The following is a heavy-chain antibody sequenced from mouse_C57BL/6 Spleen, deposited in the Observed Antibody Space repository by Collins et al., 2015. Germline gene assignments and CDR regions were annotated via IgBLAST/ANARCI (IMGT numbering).Heavy chain of an antibody. CDR1: GYTFTNYG. J-gene: IGHJ4*01. CDR3: ARGGRYVYSMDY. CDR2: INTYTGEP. Sequence: QIQLVQSGPELKKPGETVKISCKASGYTFTNYGMNWVKQAPGKGLKWMGWINTYTGEPTYADDFKGRFAFSLETSASTAYLQINNLKNEDTATYFCARGGRYVYSMDYWGQGTSVTVSS. D-gene: IGHD2-14*01. V-gene: IGHV9-3-1*01.